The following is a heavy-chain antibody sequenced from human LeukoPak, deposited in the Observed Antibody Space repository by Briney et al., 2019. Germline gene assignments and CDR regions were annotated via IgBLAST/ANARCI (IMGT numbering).Heavy chain of an antibody. D-gene: IGHD2-15*01. V-gene: IGHV4-34*01. CDR2: INHSGST. CDR3: ARGSGIPRYCSGGSCYFNWFDP. Sequence: SETLSLTCTVSGASINSHYWSWIRQPPGKGLEWIGEINHSGSTNYNPSLKSRVTISVDTSKNQFSLKLSSVTAADTAVYYCARGSGIPRYCSGGSCYFNWFDPWGQGTLVTVSS. CDR1: GASINSHY. J-gene: IGHJ5*02.